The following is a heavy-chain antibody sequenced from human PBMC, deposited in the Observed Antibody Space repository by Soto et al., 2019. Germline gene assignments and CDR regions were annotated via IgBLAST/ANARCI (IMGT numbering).Heavy chain of an antibody. CDR2: IYYSGST. D-gene: IGHD2-21*01. Sequence: SETLSLTCTVSGGSISSSSYYWGWIRQPPGKGLEWIGSIYYSGSTYYNPSLKSRVTISVDTSKNQFSLKLSSVTAADTAVYYCARQAENIVVSDAFDVWRQGPMVTV. V-gene: IGHV4-39*01. CDR3: ARQAENIVVSDAFDV. CDR1: GGSISSSSYY. J-gene: IGHJ3*01.